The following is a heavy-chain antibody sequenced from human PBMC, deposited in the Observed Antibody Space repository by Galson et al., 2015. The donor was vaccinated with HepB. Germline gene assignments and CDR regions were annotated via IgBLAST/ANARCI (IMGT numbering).Heavy chain of an antibody. J-gene: IGHJ5*02. D-gene: IGHD6-19*01. CDR1: GFTFSNAW. CDR3: TTTGGSGWYLRGRGVDP. CDR2: IKSKTDGGTT. Sequence: LRLSCAASGFTFSNAWMSWVRQAPGKGLEWVGRIKSKTDGGTTDYAAPVKGRFTISRDDSKNTLYLQMNSLKTEDTAVYYCTTTGGSGWYLRGRGVDPWGQGTLVTVSS. V-gene: IGHV3-15*01.